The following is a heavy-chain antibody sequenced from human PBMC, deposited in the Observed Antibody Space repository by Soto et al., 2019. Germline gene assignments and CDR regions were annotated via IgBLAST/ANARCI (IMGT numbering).Heavy chain of an antibody. V-gene: IGHV3-7*01. CDR3: VCGGNYFVY. D-gene: IGHD3-16*01. CDR1: ELTFSKFG. Sequence: EVQLVESGGGLVQPGGSLRLSCAASELTFSKFGMTWVRQSQGKGLEWVANINQDGSERYYVDSVRGRFTISRDNAKNSLYLQMNSLRAEDTAVYYCVCGGNYFVYWGRGTLVTVSP. J-gene: IGHJ4*02. CDR2: INQDGSER.